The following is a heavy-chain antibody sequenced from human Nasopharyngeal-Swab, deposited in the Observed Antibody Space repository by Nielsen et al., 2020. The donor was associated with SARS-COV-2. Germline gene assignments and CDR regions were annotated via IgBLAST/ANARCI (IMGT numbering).Heavy chain of an antibody. D-gene: IGHD6-13*01. CDR3: ARAGVAAAGMGAALDNWFDP. CDR2: IYYSGST. Sequence: WIRQPPGKGLEWIGYIYYSGSTYYNPSLKSRVTISVDTSKNQFSLKLSPVTAADTAVYYCARAGVAAAGMGAALDNWFDPWGQGTLVTVSS. J-gene: IGHJ5*02. V-gene: IGHV4-31*02.